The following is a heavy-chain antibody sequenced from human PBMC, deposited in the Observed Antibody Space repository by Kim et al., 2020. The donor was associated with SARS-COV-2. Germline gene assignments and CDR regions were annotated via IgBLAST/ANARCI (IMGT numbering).Heavy chain of an antibody. CDR2: IYYSGST. J-gene: IGHJ4*01. V-gene: IGHV4-39*01. Sequence: SETLSLTCTVSGGSISSSSYYWGWIRQPPGKGLEWIGSIYYSGSTYYNPSLKSRVTISVDTSKNQFSLKLSSVTAADTAVYYCARWGERITMFGVVKKRETKIDYWGQGTLVTVSS. CDR3: ARWGERITMFGVVKKRETKIDY. CDR1: GGSISSSSYY. D-gene: IGHD3-3*01.